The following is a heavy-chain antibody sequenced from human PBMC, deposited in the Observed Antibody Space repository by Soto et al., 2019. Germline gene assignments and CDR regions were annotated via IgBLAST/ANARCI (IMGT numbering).Heavy chain of an antibody. Sequence: QVPLVQSGAEVKKPGASVKVSCKASGYTFTSYGISWVRQAPGQGLEWMGWISAYNGNTNYTQKLQGRVTMNTDTSTSTAYMERRSLRSDDTAVYYCARVPPSRFIVGATGFDYWGQGTLVTVSS. J-gene: IGHJ4*02. CDR1: GYTFTSYG. D-gene: IGHD1-26*01. CDR3: ARVPPSRFIVGATGFDY. V-gene: IGHV1-18*04. CDR2: ISAYNGNT.